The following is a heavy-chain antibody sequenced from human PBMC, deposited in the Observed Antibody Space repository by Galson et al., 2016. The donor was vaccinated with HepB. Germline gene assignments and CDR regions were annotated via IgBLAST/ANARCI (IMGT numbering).Heavy chain of an antibody. Sequence: SLRLSCAASGFTFSSHGMHWVRQAPGKGLEWLAVIWYDGSNKQYADSVKGRISISRDNSKNTLFLQMNSLRAEDTAVYSCARAMGEVEPLDYWGQGTLVSVSS. D-gene: IGHD3-16*01. J-gene: IGHJ4*02. CDR2: IWYDGSNK. CDR3: ARAMGEVEPLDY. V-gene: IGHV3-33*01. CDR1: GFTFSSHG.